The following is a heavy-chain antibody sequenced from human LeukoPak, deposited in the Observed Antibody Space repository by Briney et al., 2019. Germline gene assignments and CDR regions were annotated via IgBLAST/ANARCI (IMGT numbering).Heavy chain of an antibody. CDR1: GFTFSSYG. D-gene: IGHD6-13*01. CDR3: ASSWAAAGTFDY. Sequence: GGSLRLSCAASGFTFSSYGMSWVRQAPGKGLEWVSVIYSGGSTYYADSVKGRFTISRDNSKNTLYLQMNSLRAEDTAVYYCASSWAAAGTFDYWGQGTLVTVSS. V-gene: IGHV3-53*01. J-gene: IGHJ4*02. CDR2: IYSGGST.